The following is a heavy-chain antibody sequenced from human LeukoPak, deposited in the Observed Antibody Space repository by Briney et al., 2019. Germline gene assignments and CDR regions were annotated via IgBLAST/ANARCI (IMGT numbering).Heavy chain of an antibody. CDR1: GYTFTSYG. D-gene: IGHD6-6*01. CDR3: ARDPSSVSKPSSFDY. CDR2: ISAYNGNT. Sequence: ASVKVSCKASGYTFTSYGISWVRQAPGQGLEWMGWISAYNGNTNYAQKLQGKVTMTTDTSTSTAYMELRSLRSDDTAVYYCARDPSSVSKPSSFDYWGQGTLVTVSS. J-gene: IGHJ4*02. V-gene: IGHV1-18*01.